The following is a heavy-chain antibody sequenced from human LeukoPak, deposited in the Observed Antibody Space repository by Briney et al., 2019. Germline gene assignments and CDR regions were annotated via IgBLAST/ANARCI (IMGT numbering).Heavy chain of an antibody. CDR1: GGSISPYY. D-gene: IGHD4-11*01. V-gene: IGHV4-59*08. CDR2: VHYSGST. J-gene: IGHJ4*02. Sequence: SETLSLTCTVSGGSISPYYWTWSRQPPGKGLEWIGCVHYSGSTKYNPSLKSRVTISLDTYKTQYPQRLSSVSAADTAVYYCAKHYKSTRTTVFDYWGQGTLVTVSS. CDR3: AKHYKSTRTTVFDY.